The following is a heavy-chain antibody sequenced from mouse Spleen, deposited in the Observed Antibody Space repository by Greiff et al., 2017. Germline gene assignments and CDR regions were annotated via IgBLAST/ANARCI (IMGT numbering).Heavy chain of an antibody. CDR2: IDPSDSYT. J-gene: IGHJ3*01. CDR3: ARNGIYGNGAWFAY. Sequence: VQLQQPGAELVKPGASVKLSCKASGYTFTSYWMQWVKQRPGQGLEWIGEIDPSDSYTNYNQKFKGKATLTVDTSSSTAYMQLSSLTSEDSAVYYCARNGIYGNGAWFAYWGQGTLVTVSA. D-gene: IGHD2-1*01. CDR1: GYTFTSYW. V-gene: IGHV1-50*01.